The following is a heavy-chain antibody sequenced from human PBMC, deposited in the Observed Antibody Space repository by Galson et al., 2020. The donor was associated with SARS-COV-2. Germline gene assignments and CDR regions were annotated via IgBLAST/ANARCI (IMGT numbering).Heavy chain of an antibody. CDR1: GYTFTSYG. V-gene: IGHV1-18*01. CDR3: ASGISIRVAAGGTHCYFYGMDV. D-gene: IGHD6-13*01. J-gene: IGHJ6*02. Sequence: ASVKVSCKASGYTFTSYGISWVRQAPGQGLEWMGWISAYNGNTNYAQKLQGRVTMTTDTSPSTAYMELRSLRSDDTDVYYFASGISIRVAAGGTHCYFYGMDVWGQGTTVTVSS. CDR2: ISAYNGNT.